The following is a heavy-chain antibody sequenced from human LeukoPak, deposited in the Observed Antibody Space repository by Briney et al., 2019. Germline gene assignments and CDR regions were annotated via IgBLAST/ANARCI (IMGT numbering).Heavy chain of an antibody. CDR2: IYPGDSDT. D-gene: IGHD2-15*01. CDR3: ARLLSRETDY. J-gene: IGHJ4*02. V-gene: IGHV5-51*01. CDR1: GYSFTRYW. Sequence: GESLKISCKGSGYSFTRYWIGWVRQMPGKGLEWMGTIYPGDSDTRYSPSFQGQVTISADKSISTAYLQWSSLKASDTAIYYCARLLSRETDYWGQGTLVTVSS.